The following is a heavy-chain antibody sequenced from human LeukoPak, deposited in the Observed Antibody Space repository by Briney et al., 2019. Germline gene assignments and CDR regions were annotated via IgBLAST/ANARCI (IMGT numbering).Heavy chain of an antibody. V-gene: IGHV3-30*04. CDR1: GFTFSSYA. CDR2: ISHDGSNK. CDR3: ARGEAGDCSSTSYNYYYYYGMDV. D-gene: IGHD2-2*01. Sequence: GGSLRLSCAASGFTFSSYAMHWVRQAPGKGLEWVAVISHDGSNKYYADSVKGRFTISRDNSKNTLYLQMNSLRAEDTAVYYCARGEAGDCSSTSYNYYYYYGMDVWDQGTTVTVSS. J-gene: IGHJ6*02.